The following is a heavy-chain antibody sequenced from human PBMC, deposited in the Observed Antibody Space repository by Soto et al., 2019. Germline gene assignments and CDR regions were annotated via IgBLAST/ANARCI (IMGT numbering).Heavy chain of an antibody. CDR1: GYTFTSYG. V-gene: IGHV1-18*01. Sequence: ASVKVSCKASGYTFTSYGISWVRQAPGQGLEWMGWISAYNGNTNYAQKLQGRVTMTTDTSTSTAYMELGSLRSDDTAVYYCARTAYIVVVPAPSPPGWFDPWGQGTLVTVSS. CDR3: ARTAYIVVVPAPSPPGWFDP. D-gene: IGHD2-2*01. CDR2: ISAYNGNT. J-gene: IGHJ5*02.